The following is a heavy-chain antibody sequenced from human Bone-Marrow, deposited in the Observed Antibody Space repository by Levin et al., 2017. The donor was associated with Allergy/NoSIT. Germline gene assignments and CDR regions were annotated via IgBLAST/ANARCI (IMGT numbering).Heavy chain of an antibody. V-gene: IGHV4-31*03. CDR1: GGSISSGGYY. Sequence: SETLSLTCTVSGGSISSGGYYWSWIRQHPGTGLEWIGYIYYSGSTYYNPSLKSRVTISVDTSKNQFSLKLSSVTAADTAVYYCARDRVVLHDYGDYYYYGMDGWGQGTTVTVSS. D-gene: IGHD4-17*01. CDR3: ARDRVVLHDYGDYYYYGMDG. CDR2: IYYSGST. J-gene: IGHJ6*02.